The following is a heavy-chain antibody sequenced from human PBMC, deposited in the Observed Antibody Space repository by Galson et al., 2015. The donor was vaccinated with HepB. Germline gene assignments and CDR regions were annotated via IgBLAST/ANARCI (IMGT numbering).Heavy chain of an antibody. CDR1: GYSFTSYW. D-gene: IGHD6-19*01. CDR3: ARWGYATPSHIAVALPGDY. Sequence: QSGAEVKKPGESLKISCKGSGYSFTSYWIGWVHQMPGKGLEWMGIIYPGDSDTRYSPSFQGQVTISADKSISTAYLQWSSLKASDTAMYYCARWGYATPSHIAVALPGDYWGQGTLVTVSS. V-gene: IGHV5-51*07. J-gene: IGHJ4*02. CDR2: IYPGDSDT.